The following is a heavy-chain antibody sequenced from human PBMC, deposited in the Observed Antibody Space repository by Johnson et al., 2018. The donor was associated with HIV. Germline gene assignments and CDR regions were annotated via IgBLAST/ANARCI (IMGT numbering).Heavy chain of an antibody. CDR3: ARSDVDIVATILFDM. CDR2: ISGSGGST. D-gene: IGHD5-12*01. CDR1: GFTFSSYA. J-gene: IGHJ3*02. V-gene: IGHV3-23*04. Sequence: VQLVESGGGVVQPGRSLRLSCAASGFTFSSYAMSWVRQAPGKGLEWVSAISGSGGSTYYADSVKGRFTISRDNSKNTLYLQMSSLRVEDMAVYYCARSDVDIVATILFDMWGQGTMVTVSS.